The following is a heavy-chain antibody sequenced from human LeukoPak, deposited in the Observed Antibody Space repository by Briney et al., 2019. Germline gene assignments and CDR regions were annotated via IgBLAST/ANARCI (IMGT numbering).Heavy chain of an antibody. CDR2: TYHSGST. Sequence: SSETLSLTCAVSGGSISSGGYSWSWIRQPPGKGLEWIGYTYHSGSTYYNPSLKSRVNISVDRSKNQFSLKLSSVTAADTAVYYCARESGDIVDQNAYNWFDPWGQGTLVTVSS. J-gene: IGHJ5*02. V-gene: IGHV4-30-2*01. CDR3: ARESGDIVDQNAYNWFDP. D-gene: IGHD2-15*01. CDR1: GGSISSGGYS.